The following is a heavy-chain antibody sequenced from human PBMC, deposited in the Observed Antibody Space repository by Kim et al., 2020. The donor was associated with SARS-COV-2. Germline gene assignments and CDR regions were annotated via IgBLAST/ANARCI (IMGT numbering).Heavy chain of an antibody. J-gene: IGHJ4*02. CDR3: ARIRYGDFDY. Sequence: DKYYSTSLKTRLTISKDTSKNQVVLTMTNMDPVDTATYYCARIRYGDFDYWGQGTLVTVSS. D-gene: IGHD4-17*01. CDR2: DK. V-gene: IGHV2-70*01.